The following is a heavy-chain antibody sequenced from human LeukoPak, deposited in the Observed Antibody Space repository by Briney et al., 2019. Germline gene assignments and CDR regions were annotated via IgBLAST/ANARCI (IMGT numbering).Heavy chain of an antibody. CDR2: IYTSGST. J-gene: IGHJ5*02. Sequence: SQALSLTCTASGGSISSGSYYWSWIRQPAGKGLEWIGRIYTSGSTNYNPSLKSRVTISVDTSKNQFSLKLSSVTAADTAVYYCARDQGSGWYDGWFDPWGQGTLVTVSS. CDR1: GGSISSGSYY. V-gene: IGHV4-61*02. D-gene: IGHD6-19*01. CDR3: ARDQGSGWYDGWFDP.